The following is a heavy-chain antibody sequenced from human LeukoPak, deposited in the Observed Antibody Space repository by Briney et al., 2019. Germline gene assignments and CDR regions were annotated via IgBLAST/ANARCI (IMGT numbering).Heavy chain of an antibody. J-gene: IGHJ6*02. Sequence: ASVKVSCEASGYTFTSYDINWVRLATGQGLEWMGWMNPNSGNTGYAQKFQGRVTMTRNTSISTAYMELSSLRSEDTAVYYCARGSRDYYGMDVWGQGTTVTVSS. CDR1: GYTFTSYD. V-gene: IGHV1-8*01. CDR2: MNPNSGNT. CDR3: ARGSRDYYGMDV.